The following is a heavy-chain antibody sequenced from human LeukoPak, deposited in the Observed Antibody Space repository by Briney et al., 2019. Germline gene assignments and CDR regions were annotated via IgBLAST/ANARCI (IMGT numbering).Heavy chain of an antibody. CDR3: AKKRTPVAGTNYFDY. CDR1: GFTFSSYA. Sequence: GGSLRPSCAASGFTFSSYAMSWVRQAPGKGLEWVSAISAGGDNTYYAESVKGRFTISRDNSKNTVYLQMTSVTAEDTARYYCAKKRTPVAGTNYFDYWGQGTLVTVSS. V-gene: IGHV3-23*01. J-gene: IGHJ4*02. D-gene: IGHD6-19*01. CDR2: ISAGGDNT.